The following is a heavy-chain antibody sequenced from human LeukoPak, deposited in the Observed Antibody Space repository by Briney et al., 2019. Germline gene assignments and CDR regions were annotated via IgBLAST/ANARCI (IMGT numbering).Heavy chain of an antibody. D-gene: IGHD1-26*01. CDR1: RYTFINYY. CDR2: INPSGGTT. Sequence: ASVKVSCKSSRYTFINYYIHWVRQAPGQGLAWMGLINPSGGTTSYAQNFQGRVTMTRGTSTSTVYMERSSLRSDDTAMYYCARGSSETYINWFDRWGQGTLVTVSS. J-gene: IGHJ5*02. CDR3: ARGSSETYINWFDR. V-gene: IGHV1-46*01.